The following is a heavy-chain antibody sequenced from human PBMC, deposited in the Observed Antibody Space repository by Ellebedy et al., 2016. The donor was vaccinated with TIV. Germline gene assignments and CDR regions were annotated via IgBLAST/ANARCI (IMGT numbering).Heavy chain of an antibody. J-gene: IGHJ4*02. CDR1: GGSISSYY. CDR3: ARGGMLRGPWDY. V-gene: IGHV4-59*01. Sequence: MPSETLSLTCTVSGGSISSYYWTLIRQPPGKRLEWIGHIHYSGSSNYNPSLRNRVTISVDTSKKQFSLKLSSVTAADTAVYYCARGGMLRGPWDYWGQGTLVTVST. D-gene: IGHD3-10*01. CDR2: IHYSGSS.